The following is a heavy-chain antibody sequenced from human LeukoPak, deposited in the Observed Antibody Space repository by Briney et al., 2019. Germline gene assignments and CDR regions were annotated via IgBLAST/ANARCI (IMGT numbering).Heavy chain of an antibody. CDR1: GFTFSSYA. Sequence: GGSLRLSCAASGFTFSSYAMSWVRQAPGKGLEWVSAISGSGGSTYYADSVKGRFTISRDNSKNTLYLQMNSLRAEDTAVYYCAKGRWGSGYYYMDVWGKGTTVTVSS. J-gene: IGHJ6*03. V-gene: IGHV3-23*01. CDR2: ISGSGGST. D-gene: IGHD7-27*01. CDR3: AKGRWGSGYYYMDV.